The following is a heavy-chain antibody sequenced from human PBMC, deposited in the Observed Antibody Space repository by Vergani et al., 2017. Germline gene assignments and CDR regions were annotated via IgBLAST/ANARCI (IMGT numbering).Heavy chain of an antibody. Sequence: VQLLESGGGLVQPGGSLRLSCAASGFTFSTYAMPWVRQAPGKGLEWVSTISGRSSYIYYADSVKGRFTISRDNAKNSLYLQRNSLRAEDTAVYYCARDSGGLRYFGWPRFDPWGQGTLVTVSS. CDR2: ISGRSSYI. CDR1: GFTFSTYA. J-gene: IGHJ5*02. D-gene: IGHD3-9*01. V-gene: IGHV3-21*01. CDR3: ARDSGGLRYFGWPRFDP.